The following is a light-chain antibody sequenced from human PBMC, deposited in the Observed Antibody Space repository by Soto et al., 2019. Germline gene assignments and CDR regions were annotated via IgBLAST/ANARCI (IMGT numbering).Light chain of an antibody. CDR2: AAS. V-gene: IGKV3-15*01. CDR1: QSVGRN. CDR3: QEYSKWPLFT. J-gene: IGKJ3*01. Sequence: EIVVTQSPGILSVSPGDRATLSCRASQSVGRNLAWYQQKPGQAPTLLIYAASTRATGLPARFSGSASGTDFTLTIGSLQSADFAVYYCQEYSKWPLFTFGPGTRVDIK.